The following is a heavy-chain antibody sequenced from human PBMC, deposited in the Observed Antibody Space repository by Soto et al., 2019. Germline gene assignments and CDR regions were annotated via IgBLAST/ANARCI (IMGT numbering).Heavy chain of an antibody. Sequence: QVQLVQSGGGLVKPGGSLRLSCAASGFAFSDYYMTWIRQAPGTGLEWVSYISSSSSPTNYADSMKGRFTIYRDNAKNSLYLQMNSPRADDTAVYYCARVVRYPPVDYWGQGTLVTVSS. CDR1: GFAFSDYY. CDR3: ARVVRYPPVDY. J-gene: IGHJ4*02. CDR2: ISSSSSPT. D-gene: IGHD2-21*01. V-gene: IGHV3-11*06.